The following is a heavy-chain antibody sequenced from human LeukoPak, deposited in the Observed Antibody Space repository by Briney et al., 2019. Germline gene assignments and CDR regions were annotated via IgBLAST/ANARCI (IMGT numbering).Heavy chain of an antibody. Sequence: ASVKVSCEASGYTFTDYYMHWVRQAPGQGLEWMGWIYPKSGGTSYAQKFRGRVTMTRDTSISTVYMELSRLTSDDAAIYYCARDSAARRENAFDIWGQGTMVTVSS. J-gene: IGHJ3*02. V-gene: IGHV1-2*02. D-gene: IGHD6-6*01. CDR2: IYPKSGGT. CDR1: GYTFTDYY. CDR3: ARDSAARRENAFDI.